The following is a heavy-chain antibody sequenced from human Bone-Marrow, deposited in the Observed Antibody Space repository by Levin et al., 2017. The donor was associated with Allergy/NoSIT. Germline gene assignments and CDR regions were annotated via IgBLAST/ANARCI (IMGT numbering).Heavy chain of an antibody. CDR1: GFTFSSYS. J-gene: IGHJ4*02. D-gene: IGHD3-16*01. CDR2: ISSSSSYI. V-gene: IGHV3-21*01. Sequence: GESLKISCAASGFTFSSYSMNWVRQAPGKGLEWVSSISSSSSYIYYADSVKGRFTISRDNAKNSLYLQMNSLRAEDTAVYYCARGDWGISPKYFDYWGQGTLVTVSS. CDR3: ARGDWGISPKYFDY.